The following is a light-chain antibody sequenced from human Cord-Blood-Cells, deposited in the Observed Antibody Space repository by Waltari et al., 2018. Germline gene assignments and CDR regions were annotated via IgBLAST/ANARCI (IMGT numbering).Light chain of an antibody. V-gene: IGLV2-14*03. J-gene: IGLJ3*02. CDR3: SSYTSSSTWV. CDR1: SSDVGGFNY. CDR2: DVR. Sequence: QSALTQPASVSGSPGQSITISCTGTSSDVGGFNYVSWYQHHPGKAPKPMIYDVRKRPSGVSIPFSGSKSGNTASLTISGLQAEDEADYYCSSYTSSSTWVFGGGTKLTVL.